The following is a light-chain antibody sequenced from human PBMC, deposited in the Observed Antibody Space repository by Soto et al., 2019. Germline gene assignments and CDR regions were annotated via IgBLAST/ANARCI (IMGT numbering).Light chain of an antibody. Sequence: EIVMTQSPATLSVSPGEGATLSCRASQNIRSNLAWYQQKPGQPPRLLIYGASTRAARTPARFTGSGSGTVFTLTISRLQSEDFAVYSCQHYNNWPPTFGGGTKVEIK. V-gene: IGKV3-15*01. CDR2: GAS. J-gene: IGKJ4*01. CDR1: QNIRSN. CDR3: QHYNNWPPT.